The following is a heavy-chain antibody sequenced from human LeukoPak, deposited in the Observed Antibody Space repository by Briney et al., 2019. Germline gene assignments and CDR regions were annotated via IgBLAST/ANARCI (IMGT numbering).Heavy chain of an antibody. CDR1: GFTFGSTG. CDR3: VSSGTYSAY. CDR2: IGGSTTTI. D-gene: IGHD1-26*01. V-gene: IGHV3-48*04. Sequence: GGSLRLSCAASGFTFGSTGMNWVRQAPGKGLEYISYIGGSTTTIYYADSVKGRFTVSRDNARNSLYLQMNSLRPEDTAVYYCVSSGTYSAYWGQGTLVTVSS. J-gene: IGHJ4*02.